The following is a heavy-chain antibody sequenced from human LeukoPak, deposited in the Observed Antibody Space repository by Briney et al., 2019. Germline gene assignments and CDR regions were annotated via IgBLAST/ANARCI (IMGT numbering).Heavy chain of an antibody. CDR2: IYTSGST. J-gene: IGHJ6*03. CDR3: ARALSNHQKHYYMDV. V-gene: IGHV4-61*02. CDR1: GDSITSGRYY. Sequence: SSQTLSLTCTVSGDSITSGRYYWSWIRQPAGKGLEWIGRIYTSGSTNYNPSLKSRVTMSVDTSKNQFSLKLSSVTAADTAVYYCARALSNHQKHYYMDVWGKGTTVTVSS. D-gene: IGHD4-11*01.